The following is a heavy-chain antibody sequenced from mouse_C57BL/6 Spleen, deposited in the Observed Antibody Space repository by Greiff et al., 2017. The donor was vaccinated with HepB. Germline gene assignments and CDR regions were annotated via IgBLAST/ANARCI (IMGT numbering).Heavy chain of an antibody. CDR1: GYTFTSYG. J-gene: IGHJ3*01. Sequence: VQLQQSGAELARPGASVKLSCKASGYTFTSYGISWVKQRTGQGLEWIGEIYPRSGNTYYNEKFKGKATLTADKSSSTAYMELRSLTSEDSAVYFCAREDYNGGGAYWGQGTLVTVSA. D-gene: IGHD1-1*02. V-gene: IGHV1-81*01. CDR3: AREDYNGGGAY. CDR2: IYPRSGNT.